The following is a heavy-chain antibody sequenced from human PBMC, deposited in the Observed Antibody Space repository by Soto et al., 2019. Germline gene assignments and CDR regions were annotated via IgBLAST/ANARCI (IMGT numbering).Heavy chain of an antibody. CDR2: IIPIFGTA. CDR1: GGTFSSYA. J-gene: IGHJ6*02. D-gene: IGHD4-4*01. Sequence: VQLVQSGAEGKKPGSAVTVSCKASGGTFSSYAISWVRQAPGQGLECMGGIIPIFGTANYAQKFQGRDTITADKSTSTAYMELSSLRSEDTAVYYCARIEGLQPGGYGMDVWGQGTTVTVSS. V-gene: IGHV1-69*06. CDR3: ARIEGLQPGGYGMDV.